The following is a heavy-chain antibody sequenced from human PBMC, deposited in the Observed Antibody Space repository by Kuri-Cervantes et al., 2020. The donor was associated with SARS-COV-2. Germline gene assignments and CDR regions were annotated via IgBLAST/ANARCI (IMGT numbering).Heavy chain of an antibody. J-gene: IGHJ4*02. CDR2: FGSKDRTI. V-gene: IGHV3-48*03. CDR1: GFTFSSYE. CDR3: VRDGDHWNFDY. D-gene: IGHD1-1*01. Sequence: LSLTCAASGFTFSSYEMNWVRQASGKGLEWVSYFGSKDRTIHYLDSVKGRFTISRDNAKNMLFLQMNSLRAEDTAVYYCVRDGDHWNFDYWGQGTLVTVSS.